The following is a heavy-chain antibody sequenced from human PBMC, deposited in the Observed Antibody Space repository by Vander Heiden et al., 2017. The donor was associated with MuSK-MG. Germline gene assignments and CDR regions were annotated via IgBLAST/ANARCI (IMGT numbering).Heavy chain of an antibody. Sequence: QLQLQEPATGLVKPSETLSLTCTVSGGPISSSSYYWGWIRQPPGKGLEWIGSIYYSGSTYYNPSLKSRVTISVETSKNQFSLKLSSVTAADTAVYYCARPRYCSSTSCPYYMDVWGKGTTVTVSS. CDR1: GGPISSSSYY. D-gene: IGHD2-2*01. V-gene: IGHV4-39*01. J-gene: IGHJ6*03. CDR3: ARPRYCSSTSCPYYMDV. CDR2: IYYSGST.